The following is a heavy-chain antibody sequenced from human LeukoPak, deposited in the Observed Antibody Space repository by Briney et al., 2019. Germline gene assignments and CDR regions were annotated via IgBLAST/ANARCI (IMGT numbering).Heavy chain of an antibody. J-gene: IGHJ6*03. Sequence: ASVKDSCKASGYTFTSYYMHWVRQAPGQGLEWMGIINPSGGSTSYAQKFQGRVTMTRDMSTSTVYMELSSLRSEDTAVYYCARDVVVVPAATPEASYYYYYMDVWGKGTTVTVSS. CDR2: INPSGGST. CDR3: ARDVVVVPAATPEASYYYYYMDV. CDR1: GYTFTSYY. D-gene: IGHD2-2*02. V-gene: IGHV1-46*01.